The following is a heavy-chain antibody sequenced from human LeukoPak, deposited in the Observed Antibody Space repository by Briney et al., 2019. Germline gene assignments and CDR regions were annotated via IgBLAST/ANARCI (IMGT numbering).Heavy chain of an antibody. Sequence: GGSLRLSCAASGFTFSSYSMNWVRQAPGEGLEWVSSISSSSSYIYYADSVKGRFTISRDNAKNSLYLQMNSLRAEDTAVYYCASLQWGRYCSSTSCYDAFDIWGQGTMVTVSS. V-gene: IGHV3-21*01. CDR2: ISSSSSYI. CDR3: ASLQWGRYCSSTSCYDAFDI. J-gene: IGHJ3*02. D-gene: IGHD2-2*01. CDR1: GFTFSSYS.